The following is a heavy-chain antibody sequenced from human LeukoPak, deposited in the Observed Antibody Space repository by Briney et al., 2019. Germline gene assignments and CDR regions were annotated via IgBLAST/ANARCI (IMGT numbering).Heavy chain of an antibody. Sequence: GGSLRLSCAASGFTFNSYSMNWVRQAPGKGLEWVSSISTSSSYIYYADSVKGRFTISRDNSKNTLYLQMNSLRAEDTAVYYCARDSRNYYDSSGYYYETRSAFDIWGQGTMVTVSS. J-gene: IGHJ3*02. CDR2: ISTSSSYI. CDR1: GFTFNSYS. V-gene: IGHV3-21*04. CDR3: ARDSRNYYDSSGYYYETRSAFDI. D-gene: IGHD3-22*01.